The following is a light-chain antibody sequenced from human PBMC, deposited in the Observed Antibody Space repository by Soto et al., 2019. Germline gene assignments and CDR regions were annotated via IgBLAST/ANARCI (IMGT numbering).Light chain of an antibody. CDR3: QQYNSHWAT. J-gene: IGKJ2*01. CDR1: QSISFW. Sequence: DIQLTQSPSTLSASVGDRVTITCRASQSISFWLAWYQQKPGKAPKVLIYGASSLQSGVPSRFSGSGSGREFTLTISSLQPDDFATYYCQQYNSHWATFGQGTKV. V-gene: IGKV1-5*01. CDR2: GAS.